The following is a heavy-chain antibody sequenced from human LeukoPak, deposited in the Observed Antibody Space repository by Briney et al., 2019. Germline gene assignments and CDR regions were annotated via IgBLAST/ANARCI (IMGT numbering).Heavy chain of an antibody. Sequence: PGGSLRLSCAGSGFTFSSLWMSWFRQAPGKGLEWVATIKQDGSEKYYVDSVKGRFTVSRDNAKKGVYLQMNNLRVDDTAVYYCAGDAGWTFGIWGQGTKVVVSS. J-gene: IGHJ3*02. D-gene: IGHD1-14*01. CDR1: GFTFSSLW. CDR2: IKQDGSEK. CDR3: AGDAGWTFGI. V-gene: IGHV3-7*01.